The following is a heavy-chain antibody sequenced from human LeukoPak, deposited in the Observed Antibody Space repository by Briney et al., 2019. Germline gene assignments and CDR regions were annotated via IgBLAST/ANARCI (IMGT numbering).Heavy chain of an antibody. Sequence: GGSLRLSCAASGFTFSSYSMNWVRQAPGKGLEWVAFIRYDGSNKYYADSVKGRFTISRDNSKNTLYLQMNSLRAEDTAVYYCAKGGAYCGGDCYLGNDYWGQGTLVTVSS. J-gene: IGHJ4*02. CDR1: GFTFSSYS. CDR3: AKGGAYCGGDCYLGNDY. D-gene: IGHD2-21*02. V-gene: IGHV3-30*02. CDR2: IRYDGSNK.